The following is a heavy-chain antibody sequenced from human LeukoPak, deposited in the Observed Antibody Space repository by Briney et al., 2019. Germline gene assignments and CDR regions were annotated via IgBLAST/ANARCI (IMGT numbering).Heavy chain of an antibody. J-gene: IGHJ4*02. Sequence: GGSLRLSCAASGFTFSIYWVHWVRQAPGKGLVWVSSLNSDGSSTSYADSVKGRFTISRDNAKNTLYLQMNTLRAEDTAVYYCASLDYWGQGTPVTVSA. CDR1: GFTFSIYW. CDR3: ASLDY. CDR2: LNSDGSST. V-gene: IGHV3-74*01.